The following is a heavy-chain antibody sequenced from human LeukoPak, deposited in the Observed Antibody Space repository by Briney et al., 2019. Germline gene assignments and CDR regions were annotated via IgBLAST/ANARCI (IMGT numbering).Heavy chain of an antibody. Sequence: GGSPRLSCVASGFTFSSYAMSWVRQAPGKGLDWVSAISGSGGSSYYADSVKGRFTISRDNSKNTLYLQMNSLRAEDTAVYYCAKGTRYYYDSSGSDYFDYWGQGTLVTVSS. J-gene: IGHJ4*02. CDR3: AKGTRYYYDSSGSDYFDY. CDR2: ISGSGGSS. D-gene: IGHD3-22*01. V-gene: IGHV3-23*01. CDR1: GFTFSSYA.